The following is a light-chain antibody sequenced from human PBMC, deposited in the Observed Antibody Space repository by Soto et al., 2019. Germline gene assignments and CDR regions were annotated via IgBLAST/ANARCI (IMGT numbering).Light chain of an antibody. CDR1: QSVSSGH. CDR2: GVS. J-gene: IGKJ1*01. V-gene: IGKV3-20*01. Sequence: TAFTPHPGTPSLSPGEGATLSCRASQSVSSGHLAWYQQKPGQAPRLLIYGVSSRATGIPDRFSGSGSGTDFALTISRLEPEDFAVYYCQQYGSSPWTFGQGAKVDIK. CDR3: QQYGSSPWT.